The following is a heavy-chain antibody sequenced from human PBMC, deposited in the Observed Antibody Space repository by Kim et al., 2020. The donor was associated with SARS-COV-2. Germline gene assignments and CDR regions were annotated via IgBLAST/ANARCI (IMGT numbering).Heavy chain of an antibody. Sequence: GSSTIYADSGKGRFTISRDNAKNTVYLQMNRLRAEDTAVYYCAGYQLLSWGQGTLVTVSS. D-gene: IGHD2-2*01. J-gene: IGHJ5*02. V-gene: IGHV3-74*01. CDR3: AGYQLLS. CDR2: GSST.